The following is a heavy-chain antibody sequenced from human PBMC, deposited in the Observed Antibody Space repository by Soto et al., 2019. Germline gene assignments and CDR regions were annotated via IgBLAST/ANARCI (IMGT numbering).Heavy chain of an antibody. D-gene: IGHD3-22*01. Sequence: SETLSLTCTVSGCSISSYYWRWIRQPPGKGLEWIGYIYYSGSTNYNPSLKSRVTISVDTSKNQFSLKLSSVTAADTAVYYCARGYYYDSSGHDYWGQGTLVTVS. CDR2: IYYSGST. CDR1: GCSISSYY. V-gene: IGHV4-59*01. J-gene: IGHJ4*02. CDR3: ARGYYYDSSGHDY.